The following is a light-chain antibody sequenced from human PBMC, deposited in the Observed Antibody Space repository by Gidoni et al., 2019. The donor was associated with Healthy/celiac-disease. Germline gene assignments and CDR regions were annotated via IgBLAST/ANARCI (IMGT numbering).Light chain of an antibody. CDR2: DVS. CDR1: SSDVGGYNY. J-gene: IGLJ3*02. Sequence: PGQPIPISCTGTSSDVGGYNYVSWYQQHPGKAPKLMIYDVSNRPSGVSNRFSGSKSGNTASLTISGLQAEDEADYYCSSYTSSSTWVFGGGTKLTVL. CDR3: SSYTSSSTWV. V-gene: IGLV2-14*03.